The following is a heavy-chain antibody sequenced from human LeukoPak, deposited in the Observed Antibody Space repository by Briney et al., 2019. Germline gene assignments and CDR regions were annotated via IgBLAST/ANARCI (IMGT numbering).Heavy chain of an antibody. Sequence: GGSLRPSCAASGFTFSSYSMNWARLAPGKGLGTVSSIRSGRSYIMYADSVKGRFTISRDNAKNSLYLQMNSLRAEDTAVYYCARDQGPIYCSGGSCYGRGGDYWGQGTLVTVSS. D-gene: IGHD2-15*01. V-gene: IGHV3-21*01. CDR2: IRSGRSYI. CDR1: GFTFSSYS. CDR3: ARDQGPIYCSGGSCYGRGGDY. J-gene: IGHJ4*02.